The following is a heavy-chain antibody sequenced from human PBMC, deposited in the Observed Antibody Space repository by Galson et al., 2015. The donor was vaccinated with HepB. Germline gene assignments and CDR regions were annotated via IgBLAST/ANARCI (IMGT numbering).Heavy chain of an antibody. CDR3: AKSHNTSLIDS. V-gene: IGHV3-30*18. J-gene: IGHJ4*02. Sequence: SLRLSCAASGFVFRKFGMHWVRQAPGKGLEWVALISFDGSIEFHADSVRGRFSISRDNSKKIVYLQMNSLRPDDTAVYYCAKSHNTSLIDSWGQGTLVTVSS. CDR1: GFVFRKFG. D-gene: IGHD1-1*01. CDR2: ISFDGSIE.